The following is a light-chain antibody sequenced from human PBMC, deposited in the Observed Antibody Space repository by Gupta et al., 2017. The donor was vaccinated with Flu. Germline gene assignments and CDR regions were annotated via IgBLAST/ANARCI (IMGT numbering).Light chain of an antibody. J-gene: IGKJ1*01. Sequence: EIVLTQSPATLSLSPGESASLSCRASQSVSNFIAWYQQKPGQTPRLLIYDASNRATGVPARFSGSGSGTGFTLTINSLEPEDFGVYYCQQRSSGPTFGQGTKVEIK. CDR3: QQRSSGPT. CDR2: DAS. CDR1: QSVSNF. V-gene: IGKV3-11*01.